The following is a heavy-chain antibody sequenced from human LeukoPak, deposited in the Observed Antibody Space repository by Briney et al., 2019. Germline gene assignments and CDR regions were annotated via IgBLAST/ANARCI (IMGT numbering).Heavy chain of an antibody. Sequence: GGSLRLSCAASGFTFSDAWLGWVRQAPGKGLEWVGRIRTSSEGEPTDYPGPVKGRFTISRDRSKDTVYLQMNSLKTEDTAVYYCTVDFSDSSAWSFDYWGRGTLVTVSS. CDR1: GFTFSDAW. V-gene: IGHV3-15*01. CDR2: IRTSSEGEPT. D-gene: IGHD3-22*01. CDR3: TVDFSDSSAWSFDY. J-gene: IGHJ4*02.